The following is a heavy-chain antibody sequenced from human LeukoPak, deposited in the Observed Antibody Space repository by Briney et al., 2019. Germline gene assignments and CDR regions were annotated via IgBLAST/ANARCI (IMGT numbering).Heavy chain of an antibody. CDR1: GFTFSTYA. CDR2: IWYNGKNK. Sequence: HAGGSLRLSCAASGFTFSTYAMHWVRQAPGKGLEWVAVIWYNGKNKHYADSVKGRFTISRDNSKNTLDLQMNSLRADDTAVYYCVRDPSNSGWAFDYWGQGTLVTVSS. D-gene: IGHD6-19*01. CDR3: VRDPSNSGWAFDY. J-gene: IGHJ4*02. V-gene: IGHV3-33*01.